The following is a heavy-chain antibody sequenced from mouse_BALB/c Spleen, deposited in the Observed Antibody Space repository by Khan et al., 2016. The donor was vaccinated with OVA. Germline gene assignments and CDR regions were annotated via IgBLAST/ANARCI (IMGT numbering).Heavy chain of an antibody. CDR1: GYTFTSFY. CDR2: INPNNGGT. J-gene: IGHJ3*01. D-gene: IGHD1-1*01. V-gene: IGHV1-53*01. CDR3: TRGGYGSPFAY. Sequence: QVQLQQSGAELVKPGASVKLSCKASGYTFTSFYMYWVKQRPGQGLEWIGEINPNNGGTNVNEKFKSKATLTEDKSSRTAYMELSSLTSEDSAVYYCTRGGYGSPFAYWGQGTLVTVS.